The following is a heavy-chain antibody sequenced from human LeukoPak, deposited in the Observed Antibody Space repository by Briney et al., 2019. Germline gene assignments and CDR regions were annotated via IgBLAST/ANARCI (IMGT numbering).Heavy chain of an antibody. D-gene: IGHD3-10*01. V-gene: IGHV5-51*01. CDR3: ARRDASGSYAYY. CDR2: IYPGDSDT. Sequence: GGSLRLSCKGSGYSFTSYWIAWVRQMPGKGLEWMGIIYPGDSDTRYSPSFQGQVTISADKSISTAYLQWSSLKASDTAMYYCARRDASGSYAYYWGQGTLVTVSS. CDR1: GYSFTSYW. J-gene: IGHJ4*02.